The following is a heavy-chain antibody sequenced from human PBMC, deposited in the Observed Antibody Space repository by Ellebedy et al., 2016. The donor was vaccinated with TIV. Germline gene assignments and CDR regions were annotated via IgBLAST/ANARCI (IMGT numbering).Heavy chain of an antibody. Sequence: MPSETLSLTCTVSGGSFSGTYYWGWIRQPPGKGLECIGAIYHSGTTYYNPSLKSRVTMSVDTSNKQFSLKLSSVTAADTAMYYCARAPQLDYFDYWGQGTLVTVSS. CDR3: ARAPQLDYFDY. CDR2: IYHSGTT. J-gene: IGHJ4*02. CDR1: GGSFSGTYY. V-gene: IGHV4-38-2*02. D-gene: IGHD1-1*01.